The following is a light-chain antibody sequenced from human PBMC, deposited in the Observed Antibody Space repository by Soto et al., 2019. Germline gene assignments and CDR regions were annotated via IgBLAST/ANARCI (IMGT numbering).Light chain of an antibody. CDR2: GGS. J-gene: IGKJ2*01. V-gene: IGKV3-20*01. CDR3: QQYGSSPYT. Sequence: EIVLTQSPGTLSLSPGERATLSCRASQSVSSNYLAWYQQKPGQAPRLLIYGGSSRATGIPYRFSGSGSGTDFTLTISRLEPEDVAVYYCQQYGSSPYTFGQGTTLEIK. CDR1: QSVSSNY.